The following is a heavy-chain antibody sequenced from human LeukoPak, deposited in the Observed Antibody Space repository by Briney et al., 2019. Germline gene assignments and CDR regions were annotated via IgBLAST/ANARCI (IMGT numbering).Heavy chain of an antibody. V-gene: IGHV1-2*02. CDR3: ARAAGVVVPAAMGP. J-gene: IGHJ5*02. CDR1: GYTVTGYY. D-gene: IGHD2-2*01. CDR2: INPNSGGT. Sequence: GASVKVSCKASGYTVTGYYMHWVRQAPGQGLEWMGWINPNSGGTNYAQKFQGRVTMTRDTSISTAYMELSRLRSDDTAVYYCARAAGVVVPAAMGPWGQGTLVTVSS.